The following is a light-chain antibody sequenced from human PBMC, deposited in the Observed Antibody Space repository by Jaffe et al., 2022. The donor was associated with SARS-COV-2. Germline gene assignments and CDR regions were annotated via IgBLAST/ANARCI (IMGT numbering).Light chain of an antibody. Sequence: SYELTQPPSVSVSPGQTASITCSGHKLGDKYAFWYQQKPGQSPVLVIYQNAKRPSGIPERFSGSNSGNTATLTISGTQAVDEADYYCQAWDSSAVIFGGGTQLTVL. J-gene: IGLJ2*01. V-gene: IGLV3-1*01. CDR1: KLGDKY. CDR3: QAWDSSAVI. CDR2: QNA.